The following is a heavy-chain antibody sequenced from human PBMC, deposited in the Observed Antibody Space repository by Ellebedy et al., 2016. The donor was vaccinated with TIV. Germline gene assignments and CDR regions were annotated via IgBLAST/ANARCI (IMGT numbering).Heavy chain of an antibody. D-gene: IGHD2-15*01. CDR3: ARAPTGYCSGGSCNYGMDV. J-gene: IGHJ6*02. CDR1: GGSFSGYY. Sequence: MPGGSLRLSCAVYGGSFSGYYWSWIRQPPGKGLEWIGEINHSGSTNYNPSLKSRVTISVDTSKNQFSLKLSSVTAADTAVYYCARAPTGYCSGGSCNYGMDVWGQGTTVTVSS. V-gene: IGHV4-34*01. CDR2: INHSGST.